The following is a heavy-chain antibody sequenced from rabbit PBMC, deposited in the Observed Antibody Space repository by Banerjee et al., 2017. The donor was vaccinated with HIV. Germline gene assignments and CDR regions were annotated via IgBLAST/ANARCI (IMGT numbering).Heavy chain of an antibody. CDR3: ARDLPISDGYSFDL. D-gene: IGHD6-1*01. CDR2: IDTGSCSI. V-gene: IGHV1S45*01. CDR1: GLDFSSNA. Sequence: QEQLEESGGALVKPEGSLTLTCTASGLDFSSNAMCWVRQAPGKGLEWIACIDTGSCSIYYASWAKGRFTISKTSSTTVALQMTSLTAADTATYFCARDLPISDGYSFDLWGPGTLVTVS. J-gene: IGHJ4*01.